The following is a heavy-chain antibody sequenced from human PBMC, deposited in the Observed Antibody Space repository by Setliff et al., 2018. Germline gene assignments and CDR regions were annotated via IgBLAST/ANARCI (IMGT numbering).Heavy chain of an antibody. J-gene: IGHJ6*03. CDR1: GGSISSYY. CDR3: AREQWLDPPGYYYMDV. CDR2: IYIGGXX. V-gene: IGHV4-4*07. D-gene: IGHD6-19*01. Sequence: LSLTCTVSGGSISSYYWSWIRQPAGKGLEWIGHIYIGGXXXXXXSLKXXXTMSIDTSKNQFSLKLNSVTAADMAVYYCAREQWLDPPGYYYMDVWAKGTTVTVSS.